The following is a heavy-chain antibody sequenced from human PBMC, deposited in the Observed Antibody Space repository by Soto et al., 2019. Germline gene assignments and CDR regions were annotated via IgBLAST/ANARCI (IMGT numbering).Heavy chain of an antibody. J-gene: IGHJ6*02. CDR2: INPNSGGT. Sequence: ASVKVSCKASGYTFTGYYMHWVRQAPGQGLEWMGWINPNSGGTNYAQKFQGWVTMTRDTSISTAYMELSRLRSDDTAVYYCARNGGLGLPIAAAENYYYYGMDVWGQGTTVTVSS. D-gene: IGHD6-13*01. CDR1: GYTFTGYY. CDR3: ARNGGLGLPIAAAENYYYYGMDV. V-gene: IGHV1-2*04.